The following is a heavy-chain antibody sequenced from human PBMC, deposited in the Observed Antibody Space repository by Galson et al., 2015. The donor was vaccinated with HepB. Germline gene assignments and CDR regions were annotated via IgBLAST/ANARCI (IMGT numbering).Heavy chain of an antibody. CDR2: ISVYSGNT. V-gene: IGHV1-18*04. Sequence: SVKVSCKVSGYTFTSYAIGWVRQAPGQGLEWMGWISVYSGNTDYAQKLRDRVTMTADTFTGTAYMELRSLRSDDTAIYFCAKVFPEKTDGWYRQALYYFDSWGQGTRVTVSS. D-gene: IGHD6-19*01. J-gene: IGHJ4*02. CDR3: AKVFPEKTDGWYRQALYYFDS. CDR1: GYTFTSYA.